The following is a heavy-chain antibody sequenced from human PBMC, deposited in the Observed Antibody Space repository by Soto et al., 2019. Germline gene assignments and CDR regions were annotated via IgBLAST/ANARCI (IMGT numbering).Heavy chain of an antibody. CDR2: IIPIFGTA. CDR3: ARGGYYYDSSGYSGFDY. CDR1: GGTFSSYA. J-gene: IGHJ4*02. Sequence: SVKVSCKASGGTFSSYAISWVRQAPGQGLEWMGGIIPIFGTANYAQKFQGRVTITADESTSTAYMELSSLRSEDTAVYYCARGGYYYDSSGYSGFDYSGQGTLALVSS. D-gene: IGHD3-22*01. V-gene: IGHV1-69*13.